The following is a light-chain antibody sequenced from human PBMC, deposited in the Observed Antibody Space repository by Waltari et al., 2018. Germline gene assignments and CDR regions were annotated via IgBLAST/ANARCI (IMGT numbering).Light chain of an antibody. CDR3: QRYNEWPRT. Sequence: EIVMTQSPATLSVSPGERATLSCRASQSVSSNLAWYQQRPGQAPRLLIHGASTRATGIPARFSGSGSGTEFTLTISSLQSEDFAVYHCQRYNEWPRTFGQGTKVEIK. CDR1: QSVSSN. J-gene: IGKJ1*01. V-gene: IGKV3-15*01. CDR2: GAS.